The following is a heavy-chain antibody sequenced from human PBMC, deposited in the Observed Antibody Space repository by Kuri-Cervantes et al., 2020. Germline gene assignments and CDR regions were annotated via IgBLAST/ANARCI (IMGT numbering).Heavy chain of an antibody. CDR1: GGSISSNY. V-gene: IGHV3-53*01. Sequence: ETLSLTCTISGGSISSNYMSWVRQAPGKGLEWVSVIYSGGSTYYADSVKGRFTISRDNSKNTLYLQMNSLRAEDTAVYYCARVGNYYYYGMDVWGQGTTVTVSS. D-gene: IGHD3-10*01. CDR2: IYSGGST. CDR3: ARVGNYYYYGMDV. J-gene: IGHJ6*02.